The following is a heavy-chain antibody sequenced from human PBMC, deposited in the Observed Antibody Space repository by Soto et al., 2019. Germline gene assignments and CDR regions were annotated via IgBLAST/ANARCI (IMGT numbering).Heavy chain of an antibody. CDR3: TTDRMATIRQPDFYGMDV. V-gene: IGHV3-15*02. CDR1: GFIFSNAW. J-gene: IGHJ6*02. D-gene: IGHD3-3*01. CDR2: IMSKTDGGTT. Sequence: VQLVESGGALVQPGGSLRLSGEASGFIFSNAWMNWVRQSPGEGLEWVGRIMSKTDGGTTDYAAPVKGRFIISRDDSKNTLYLQLNSLKTEDSAIYYCTTDRMATIRQPDFYGMDVWGQGTTVTVSS.